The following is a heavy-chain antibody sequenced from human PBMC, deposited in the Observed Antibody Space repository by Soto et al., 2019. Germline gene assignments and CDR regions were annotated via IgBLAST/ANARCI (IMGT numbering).Heavy chain of an antibody. D-gene: IGHD2-21*02. CDR2: IYHSGST. CDR3: ARVVNVSYCGGDCYYYYYYYGMDV. J-gene: IGHJ6*02. CDR1: GYSISSGYY. Sequence: SETLSLTCTVSGYSISSGYYWGWIRQPPGKGLEWIGSIYHSGSTYYNPSLKSRVTISVDTSKNQFSLKLSSVTAADTAVYYCARVVNVSYCGGDCYYYYYYYGMDVWGQGTTVTV. V-gene: IGHV4-38-2*02.